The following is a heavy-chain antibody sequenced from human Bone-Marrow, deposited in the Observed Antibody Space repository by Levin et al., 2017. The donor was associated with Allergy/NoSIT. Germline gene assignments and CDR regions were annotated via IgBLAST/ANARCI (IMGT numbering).Heavy chain of an antibody. V-gene: IGHV3-53*01. CDR2: IYDAGRT. Sequence: GGSLRLSCAASGFTVSGYYWSWVRQAPGKGLEWVSTIYDAGRTYYAASVKGRFTISRDNSKDPLYLQMNSLRADDTDVYYCARVRFPGYHGSGSYYNEYYFDSWGQGTLVTVSS. D-gene: IGHD3-10*01. J-gene: IGHJ4*02. CDR1: GFTVSGYY. CDR3: ARVRFPGYHGSGSYYNEYYFDS.